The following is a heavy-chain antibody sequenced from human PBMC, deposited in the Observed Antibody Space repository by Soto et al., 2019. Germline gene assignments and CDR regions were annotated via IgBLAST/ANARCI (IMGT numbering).Heavy chain of an antibody. CDR2: IYYSGST. CDR3: ARHTPAIVLSDH. J-gene: IGHJ4*02. V-gene: IGHV4-39*01. D-gene: IGHD2-15*01. CDR1: GVSISSSSYY. Sequence: PDTLSLTCTVSGVSISSSSYYWVLIRQPPGKGLEWIGSIYYSGSTYYNPSLKSRVTISVDTSKNQFSLKLSSVTAADTAVYYRARHTPAIVLSDHWCQGTLV.